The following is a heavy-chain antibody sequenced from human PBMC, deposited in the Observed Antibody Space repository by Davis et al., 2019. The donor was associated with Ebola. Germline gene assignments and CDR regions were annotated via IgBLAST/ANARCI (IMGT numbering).Heavy chain of an antibody. CDR2: IYHSGST. CDR3: ARSYLTYTYYGWAY. V-gene: IGHV4/OR15-8*01. D-gene: IGHD3-22*01. Sequence: ESLKISCEASGFTFGTYFMHWVRQAPGKGLEWIGEIYHSGSTNYNPSLKSRVTISVDKSKNQFSLKLSSVTAADTAVYYCARSYLTYTYYGWAYWGQGTLVTVSS. CDR1: GFTFGTYF. J-gene: IGHJ4*02.